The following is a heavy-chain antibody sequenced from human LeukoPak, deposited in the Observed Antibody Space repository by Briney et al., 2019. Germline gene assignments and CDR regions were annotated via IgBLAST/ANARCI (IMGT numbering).Heavy chain of an antibody. CDR2: INRDGSIT. Sequence: PGGSLTLSCAASGFTFTTYWMHWVRQAPGKGLVWVSHINRDGSITSYADSVKGRFTISRDNAKNTLYLQMDSLRAEDTAVYYCARDAVDTANAVWGQGTTVTVSS. V-gene: IGHV3-74*01. J-gene: IGHJ6*02. CDR3: ARDAVDTANAV. D-gene: IGHD5-18*01. CDR1: GFTFTTYW.